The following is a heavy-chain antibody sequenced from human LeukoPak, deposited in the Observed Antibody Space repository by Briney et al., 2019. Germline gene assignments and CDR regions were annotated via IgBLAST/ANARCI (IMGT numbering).Heavy chain of an antibody. J-gene: IGHJ6*02. CDR3: ARQVAGSGAYYYCGMDV. CDR2: IYYGGST. D-gene: IGHD3-10*01. V-gene: IGHV4-59*08. CDR1: GGSLSGYY. Sequence: SETLSLTCAVSGGSLSGYYWSWIRQPPGKGLEWIGYIYYGGSTNYTHSLKSRVTISVDTSKNQFSLKLSSVTAADTAVYYCARQVAGSGAYYYCGMDVWGQGTTVTVSS.